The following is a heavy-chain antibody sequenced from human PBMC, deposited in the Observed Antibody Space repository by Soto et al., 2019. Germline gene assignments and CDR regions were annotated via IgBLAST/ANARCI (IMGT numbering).Heavy chain of an antibody. Sequence: GASVKVSCKASGYTFTSYYMHWVRQAPGQGLEWMGIINPSGGSTSYAQKFQGRVTMTRDTSTSTVYMELSSLRSEDTAVYYCARDRGANSYGYSYGGYNWFDPWGQGTLVTVSS. J-gene: IGHJ5*02. D-gene: IGHD5-18*01. CDR3: ARDRGANSYGYSYGGYNWFDP. CDR1: GYTFTSYY. V-gene: IGHV1-46*01. CDR2: INPSGGST.